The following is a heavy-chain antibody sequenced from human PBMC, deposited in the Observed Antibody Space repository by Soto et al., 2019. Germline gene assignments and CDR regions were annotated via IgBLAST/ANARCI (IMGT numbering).Heavy chain of an antibody. J-gene: IGHJ6*02. D-gene: IGHD1-26*01. CDR2: ITNDGNNE. V-gene: IGHV3-30*02. CDR3: AKEGPGGGRHFYYGMDV. CDR1: GFVFSDYG. Sequence: GGSLRLSCAASGFVFSDYGMHWVRQAPGKWLEWVALITNDGNNEFYRESVKGRFSISRGRSTNTVDLLMNSLRPEDTGVYYCAKEGPGGGRHFYYGMDVWGQGXTVTVYS.